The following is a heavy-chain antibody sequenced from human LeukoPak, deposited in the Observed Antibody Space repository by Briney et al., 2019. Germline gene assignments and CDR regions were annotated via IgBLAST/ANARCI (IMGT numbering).Heavy chain of an antibody. CDR1: GFTFSSYW. CDR2: ISSSSSYI. D-gene: IGHD3-9*01. J-gene: IGHJ4*02. Sequence: GGSLRLSCAASGFTFSSYWMTWVRQAPGKGLEWVSSISSSSSYIYYADSVKGRFTISRDNAKNSLYLQMNSLRAEDTAVYYCATLIGYYNVAVDYWGQGTLVTVSS. CDR3: ATLIGYYNVAVDY. V-gene: IGHV3-21*01.